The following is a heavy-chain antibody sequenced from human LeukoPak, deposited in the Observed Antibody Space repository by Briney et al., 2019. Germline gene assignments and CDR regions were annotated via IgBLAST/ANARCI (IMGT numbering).Heavy chain of an antibody. D-gene: IGHD4-17*01. CDR3: ARGAYGDYGYYYYYMDV. Sequence: SETLSLTCTVSGYSISSGYYWSWIRQPAGKGLEWIGRIYTSGSTNYNPSLKSRVTMSVDTSKNQFSLKLSSVTAADTAVYYCARGAYGDYGYYYYYMDVWGKGTTVTISS. CDR1: GYSISSGYY. V-gene: IGHV4-61*02. CDR2: IYTSGST. J-gene: IGHJ6*03.